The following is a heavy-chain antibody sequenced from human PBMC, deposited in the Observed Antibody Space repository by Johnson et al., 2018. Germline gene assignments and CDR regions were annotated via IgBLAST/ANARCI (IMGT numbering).Heavy chain of an antibody. Sequence: VQLVESGGGLVQPGGSLRLSCAASGFTFSSYAMSWVRQAPGKGLEWVSAISGSGGSTYYADSVKGRFTISRDNSKNTLYLQMNSLRAEDTAVYYCAKDSSSGYYYYYYGMDVWGQGTTVTVSS. CDR3: AKDSSSGYYYYYYGMDV. D-gene: IGHD3-22*01. CDR1: GFTFSSYA. CDR2: ISGSGGST. V-gene: IGHV3-23*04. J-gene: IGHJ6*02.